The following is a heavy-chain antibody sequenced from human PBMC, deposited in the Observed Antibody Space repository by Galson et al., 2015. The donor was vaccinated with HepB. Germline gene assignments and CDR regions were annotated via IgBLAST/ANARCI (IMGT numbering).Heavy chain of an antibody. CDR3: AHRQGAVDAPSGYCQH. V-gene: IGHV2-5*02. CDR1: GFSLSTSGVG. CDR2: IYWDDDK. D-gene: IGHD6-19*01. Sequence: PALVKPTQTLTLTCTFSGFSLSTSGVGVGWIRQPPGKALEWLALIYWDDDKRYSPSLKSRLTITKDTSKNHMVLTMTNMDPVDTATDYCAHRQGAVDAPSGYCQHWGQGTLVTVSS. J-gene: IGHJ1*01.